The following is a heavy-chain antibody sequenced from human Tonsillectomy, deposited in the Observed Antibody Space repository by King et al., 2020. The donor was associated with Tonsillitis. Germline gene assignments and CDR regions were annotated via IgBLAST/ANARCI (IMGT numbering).Heavy chain of an antibody. CDR3: ASDLLGYCSSTSGRHFYYFDY. D-gene: IGHD2-2*01. CDR1: VYTFTGYY. CDR2: IHPNSGGT. V-gene: IGHV1-2*02. Sequence: QLVQSGAEVKKPVASVKVSCKASVYTFTGYYMHWVRQAPGQGLEWMGWIHPNSGGTNYAQKFHGRVTMTRDTSISTAFMERSRLSSDDMTVYYCASDLLGYCSSTSGRHFYYFDYWGQGTLVTVSS. J-gene: IGHJ4*01.